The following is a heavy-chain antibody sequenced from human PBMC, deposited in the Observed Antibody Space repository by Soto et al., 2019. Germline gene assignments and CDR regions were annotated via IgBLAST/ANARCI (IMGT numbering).Heavy chain of an antibody. V-gene: IGHV3-30-3*01. Sequence: VGSLRLSCTASRFTFSSYAFHWVRQAPGKGLEWLALISNDGFNKFYADSVKGRFTISRDNSKNTLYLQMNSLRAEDTAVYYCASSGYWGQGTLVTVSS. CDR1: RFTFSSYA. CDR3: ASSGY. D-gene: IGHD6-25*01. CDR2: ISNDGFNK. J-gene: IGHJ4*02.